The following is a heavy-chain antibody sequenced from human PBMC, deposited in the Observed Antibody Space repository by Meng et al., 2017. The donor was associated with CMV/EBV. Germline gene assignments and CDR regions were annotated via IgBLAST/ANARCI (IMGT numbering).Heavy chain of an antibody. CDR3: TRDAHLTTVTPNWFDP. J-gene: IGHJ5*02. CDR2: TNPNSGDT. V-gene: IGHV1-2*02. D-gene: IGHD4-17*01. CDR1: GDTFTDYY. Sequence: QGPLVQSGAELRKPGASVKVSCKASGDTFTDYYMHWVRQAPGQGLEWMGCTNPNSGDTNYAQKFQGRVTMTRDTSISTAYMELSRLRSDDTAVYYCTRDAHLTTVTPNWFDPWGQGTLVTVSS.